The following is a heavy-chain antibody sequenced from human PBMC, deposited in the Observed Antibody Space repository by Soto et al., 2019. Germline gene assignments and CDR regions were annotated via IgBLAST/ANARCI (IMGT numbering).Heavy chain of an antibody. CDR2: IYWDDDK. CDR1: GFSLTTSGVG. D-gene: IGHD3-22*01. J-gene: IGHJ4*02. CDR3: AHRRDSSVYFDH. V-gene: IGHV2-5*02. Sequence: QITLKESGPTLVKPTQTLTLTCTFSGFSLTTSGVGVGWIRQPPGKALEWFALIYWDDDKRYSPSLKSRLTITKDTSKNQVVLTMTNMDAVDTATYYCAHRRDSSVYFDHWGQGTRVTVSS.